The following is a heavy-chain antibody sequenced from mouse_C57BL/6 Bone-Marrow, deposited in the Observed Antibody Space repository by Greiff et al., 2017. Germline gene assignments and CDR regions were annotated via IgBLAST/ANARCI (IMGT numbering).Heavy chain of an antibody. CDR1: GFTFSSYA. Sequence: DVQLVESGEGLVKPGGSLKLSCAASGFTFSSYAMSWVRQTPEKRPEWVAYISSGGDYIYYADTVKGRFTISRDNARNTLYLQMSSLKSEDTAMYYCTRLIYYYDSSPFDYWGQGTTLTVSS. D-gene: IGHD1-1*01. V-gene: IGHV5-9-1*02. J-gene: IGHJ2*01. CDR2: ISSGGDYI. CDR3: TRLIYYYDSSPFDY.